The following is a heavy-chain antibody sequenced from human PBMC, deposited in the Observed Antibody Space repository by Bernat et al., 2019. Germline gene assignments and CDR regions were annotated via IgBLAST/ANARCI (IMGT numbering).Heavy chain of an antibody. CDR1: GYTFTGYY. V-gene: IGHV1-2*04. Sequence: QVQLVQSGAEVKKPGASVKVSCKASGYTFTGYYMPWVRQAPGQGLEWMGWINPNSGGTNYAQKFQGWVTMTRDTSSNTAYRELSRLRSDETAEYYCASGEAGVGGYYFDYWGQGTLVTVSS. J-gene: IGHJ4*02. D-gene: IGHD3-16*01. CDR3: ASGEAGVGGYYFDY. CDR2: INPNSGGT.